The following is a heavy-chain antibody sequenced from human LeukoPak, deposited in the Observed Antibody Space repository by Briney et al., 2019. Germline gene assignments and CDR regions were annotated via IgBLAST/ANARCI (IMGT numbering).Heavy chain of an antibody. V-gene: IGHV3-23*01. CDR1: GLTFSSYP. J-gene: IGHJ4*02. CDR3: AKAPRPWFGELSDYFDY. Sequence: GGSLRLSCAASGLTFSSYPVSWVRQPPGKGLEWVSAISGSGGSNHYAASVKGRFTSTRNNSTNTPYLQMTSLSAEDTAVYYCAKAPRPWFGELSDYFDYWGQGPLVTVSS. D-gene: IGHD3-10*01. CDR2: ISGSGGSN.